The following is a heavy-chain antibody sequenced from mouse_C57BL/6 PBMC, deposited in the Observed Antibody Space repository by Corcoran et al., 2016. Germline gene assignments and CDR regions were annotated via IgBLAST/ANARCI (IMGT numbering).Heavy chain of an antibody. D-gene: IGHD2-4*01. CDR2: INTYSGVP. CDR1: GYTFTTYG. Sequence: QIQLVQSGPELKKPGETVKISCKASGYTFTTYGMSWVKQAPGKGLKWMGWINTYSGVPTYADDFKGRFAFSLETSASTAYLQINNLKNEDTATYFCARLWLYDDDDGYYAMDYWGQGTSVTVSS. J-gene: IGHJ4*01. CDR3: ARLWLYDDDDGYYAMDY. V-gene: IGHV9-3*01.